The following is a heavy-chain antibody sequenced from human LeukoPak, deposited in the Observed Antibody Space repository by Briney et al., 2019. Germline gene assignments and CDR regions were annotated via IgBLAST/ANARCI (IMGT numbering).Heavy chain of an antibody. J-gene: IGHJ4*02. D-gene: IGHD5-12*01. CDR3: ALLTVASDFDY. V-gene: IGHV3-23*01. Sequence: GGSLRLSCAASGFTFSSYAMSWVRQAPGKGLEWVSAISGSGGSTYYADSVKGRFSISRDNAKSSLYLQMNSLRVEDTAVYYCALLTVASDFDYWGQGALVTVSS. CDR2: ISGSGGST. CDR1: GFTFSSYA.